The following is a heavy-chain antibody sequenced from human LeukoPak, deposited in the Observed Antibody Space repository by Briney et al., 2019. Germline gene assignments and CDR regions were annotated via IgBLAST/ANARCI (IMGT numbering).Heavy chain of an antibody. Sequence: SETLSLTCAVYGGSFSGYYWSWIRQPPGKGLEWIGEINHSGSTNYNPSLKSRVTISVDTSKNQFSLKLSSVTAADTAVYYCAGTLSIAAAGSSTDYWSQGTLVTASS. CDR3: AGTLSIAAAGSSTDY. J-gene: IGHJ4*02. V-gene: IGHV4-34*01. D-gene: IGHD6-13*01. CDR2: INHSGST. CDR1: GGSFSGYY.